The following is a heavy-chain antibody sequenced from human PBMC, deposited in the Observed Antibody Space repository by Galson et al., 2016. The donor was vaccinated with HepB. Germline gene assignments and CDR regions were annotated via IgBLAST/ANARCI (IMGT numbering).Heavy chain of an antibody. CDR3: AREDSSSVLFFDY. CDR2: INHSGST. J-gene: IGHJ4*02. D-gene: IGHD6-6*01. Sequence: ETLSLTCAVYGGSFSGSYWSWIRQPPGKGLEWIGEINHSGSTNYNPSLRSRVTISVDTSKNQFSLKLNSVTAADTAVYYCAREDSSSVLFFDYWGQGTLGTVSS. V-gene: IGHV4-34*01. CDR1: GGSFSGSY.